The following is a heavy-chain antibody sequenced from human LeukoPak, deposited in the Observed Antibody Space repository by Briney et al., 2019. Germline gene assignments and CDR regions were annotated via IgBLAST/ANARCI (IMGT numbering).Heavy chain of an antibody. CDR3: ARRYFDY. CDR1: GFTFSSYG. J-gene: IGHJ4*02. CDR2: IKQDGSEK. V-gene: IGHV3-7*03. Sequence: PGGSLRLSCAASGFTFSSYGMQWVRQAPGKGLEWVANIKQDGSEKYYADSVKGRFIISRDNAKNALYLQMSSLRAEDTAIYYCARRYFDYWGQGTLVTVSS.